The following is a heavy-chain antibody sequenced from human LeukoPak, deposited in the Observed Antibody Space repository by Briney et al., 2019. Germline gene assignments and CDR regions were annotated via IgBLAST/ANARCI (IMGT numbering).Heavy chain of an antibody. J-gene: IGHJ5*02. D-gene: IGHD6-13*01. CDR3: ARDGFYSSSWPNWFDP. CDR1: GFTFSSYG. V-gene: IGHV3-33*01. Sequence: PGGSLRLSCAASGFTFSSYGMHWVRQAPGKGLEWVAVIWYDGSNKYYADSVKGRFTISRDNSKNTLYLQMNSLRAEDTALYYCARDGFYSSSWPNWFDPWGQGTLVTVSS. CDR2: IWYDGSNK.